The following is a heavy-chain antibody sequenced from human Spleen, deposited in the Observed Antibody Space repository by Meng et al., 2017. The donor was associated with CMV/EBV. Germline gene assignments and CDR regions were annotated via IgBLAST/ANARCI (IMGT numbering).Heavy chain of an antibody. CDR3: AKDQNVLRFLEWLVGLDY. CDR2: ISSSSSYI. D-gene: IGHD3-3*01. Sequence: GESLKISCAASGFIFSSYSMNWVLQTPGKGLELVSSISSSSSYIYYTDSVRGRFTISRDNAKNSVYLQMNSLRAEDTAVYYCAKDQNVLRFLEWLVGLDYWGQGTLVTVSS. J-gene: IGHJ4*02. V-gene: IGHV3-21*04. CDR1: GFIFSSYS.